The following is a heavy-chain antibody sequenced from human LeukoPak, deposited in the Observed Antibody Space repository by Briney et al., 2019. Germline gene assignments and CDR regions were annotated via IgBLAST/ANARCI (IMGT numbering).Heavy chain of an antibody. J-gene: IGHJ4*02. Sequence: SETLSLTCTVSGATISHFYWSWIRQTPEKGLEWMGHVHTSGGSTYYPSLKTRLTMSIDTSRSQRSLKLTSVTAADTAVYFCARLGSYHDFWGQGALVTVSS. CDR2: VHTSGGS. CDR3: ARLGSYHDF. V-gene: IGHV4-4*09. D-gene: IGHD1-26*01. CDR1: GATISHFY.